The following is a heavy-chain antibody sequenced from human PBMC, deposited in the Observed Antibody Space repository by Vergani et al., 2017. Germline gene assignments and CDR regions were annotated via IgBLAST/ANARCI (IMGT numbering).Heavy chain of an antibody. CDR3: ARGAMVRGVPPDYGMDV. J-gene: IGHJ6*02. CDR2: ISYDGSNK. V-gene: IGHV3-30-3*01. Sequence: QVQLVESGGGVVQPGRSLRLSCAASGFTFSSYAMHWVRQAPGKGLEWVAVISYDGSNKYYADSVKGRFTISRDNSKNTLYLQMNSLRAEDTAVYYCARGAMVRGVPPDYGMDVWGQGTTVTVS. D-gene: IGHD3-10*01. CDR1: GFTFSSYA.